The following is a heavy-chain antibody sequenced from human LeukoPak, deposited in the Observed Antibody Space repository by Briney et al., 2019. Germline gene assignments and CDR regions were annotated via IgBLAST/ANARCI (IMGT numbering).Heavy chain of an antibody. D-gene: IGHD2-21*02. CDR1: GFTFSSYS. V-gene: IGHV3-48*02. J-gene: IGHJ3*02. CDR3: ARENIVVVTAIRDAFDI. CDR2: ISSGSSTI. Sequence: QSGGSLRLSCAASGFTFSSYSMNWVRQAPGKGLEWVSYISSGSSTIYYADSVKGRFTISRDSAKNSLCLQMNSLRDEDTAVYYCARENIVVVTAIRDAFDIWGQGTMVTVSS.